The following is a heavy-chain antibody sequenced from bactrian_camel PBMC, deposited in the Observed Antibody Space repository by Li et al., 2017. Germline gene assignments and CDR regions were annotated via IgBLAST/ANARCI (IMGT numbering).Heavy chain of an antibody. J-gene: IGHJ4*01. V-gene: IGHV3S25*01. CDR3: AAGRLRLWGSSCLLNEYVY. Sequence: LVESGGGSVQAGGSLRLSCAASGHTISVNCMAWFRQAPGKLREGVAAIYRGGRTTYYPDSVKGRFAISQDNAKNTVYLQMNSLKPEDTAMYYCAAGRLRLWGSSCLLNEYVYWGQGTQVTVS. D-gene: IGHD3*01. CDR1: GHTISVNC. CDR2: IYRGGRTT.